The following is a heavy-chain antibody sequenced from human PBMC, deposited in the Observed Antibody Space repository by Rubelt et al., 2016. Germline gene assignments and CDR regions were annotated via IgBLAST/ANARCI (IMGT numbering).Heavy chain of an antibody. J-gene: IGHJ4*02. CDR2: VFYSGST. CDR3: ARGPATAYGNLDY. Sequence: QVQLQGSGPGLVKPSETLSLTCTVSGDSIRKYYWSWIRQPPGKGPEWIGYVFYSGSTNYNPSLKSRVTISIDTSTSQFSLRLTSMTAADTAVYYVARGPATAYGNLDYWGQGTLVTVSS. D-gene: IGHD6-13*01. V-gene: IGHV4-59*01. CDR1: GDSIRKYY.